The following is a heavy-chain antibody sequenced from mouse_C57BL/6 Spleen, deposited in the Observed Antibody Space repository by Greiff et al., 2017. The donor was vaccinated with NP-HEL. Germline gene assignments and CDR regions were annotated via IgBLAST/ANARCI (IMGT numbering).Heavy chain of an antibody. V-gene: IGHV5-16*01. CDR2: INYDGSST. D-gene: IGHD1-2*01. CDR3: ARGAYGPYYFDY. CDR1: GFTFSDYY. J-gene: IGHJ2*01. Sequence: EVKLMESEGGLVQPGSSMKLSCTASGFTFSDYYMAWVRQVPEKGLEWVANINYDGSSTYYLDSLKSRFIISRDNAKNILYLQMSSLKSEDTATYYCARGAYGPYYFDYWGQGTTLTVSS.